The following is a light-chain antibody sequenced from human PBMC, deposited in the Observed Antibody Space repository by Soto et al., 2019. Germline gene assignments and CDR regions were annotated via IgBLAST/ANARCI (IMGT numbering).Light chain of an antibody. CDR2: DAS. CDR1: QIISTW. J-gene: IGKJ1*01. CDR3: QQYNDYWT. V-gene: IGKV1-5*01. Sequence: DIQMTQSPSTLSASVGDRVTITCRSSQIISTWLAWYQQKPGEAPKFLIYDASSLESGVSSRFSGSGSGTEFTLTISSLQPDDFATYYCQQYNDYWTFGQGTKV.